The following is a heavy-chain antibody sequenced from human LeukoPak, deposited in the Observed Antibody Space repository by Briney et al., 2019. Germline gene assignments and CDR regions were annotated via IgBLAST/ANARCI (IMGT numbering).Heavy chain of an antibody. CDR2: ISSSSSYI. J-gene: IGHJ4*02. CDR3: ARAVDTANFDY. D-gene: IGHD5-18*01. CDR1: GFTFSSYG. Sequence: GGSLRLPCAASGFTFSSYGMHWVRQAPGKGLEWVSSISSSSSYIYYAGSVKGRFTISRDNAKNSLYLQTNSLRAEDTAVYYCARAVDTANFDYWGQGTLVTVSS. V-gene: IGHV3-21*01.